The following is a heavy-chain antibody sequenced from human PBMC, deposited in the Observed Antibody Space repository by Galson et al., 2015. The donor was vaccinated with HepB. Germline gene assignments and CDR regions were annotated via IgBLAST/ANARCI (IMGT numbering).Heavy chain of an antibody. V-gene: IGHV3-21*01. Sequence: SLRLSCAASGFTFSSYSMNWVRQAPGKGLEWVSSISSSSSYIYYADSVKGRFTISRDNAKNSLYLQMNSLRAEDTAVYYCARRIGHSSSWYEGLLNKNRAENTNGMDVWGQGTTVTVSS. CDR2: ISSSSSYI. CDR3: ARRIGHSSSWYEGLLNKNRAENTNGMDV. CDR1: GFTFSSYS. D-gene: IGHD6-13*01. J-gene: IGHJ6*02.